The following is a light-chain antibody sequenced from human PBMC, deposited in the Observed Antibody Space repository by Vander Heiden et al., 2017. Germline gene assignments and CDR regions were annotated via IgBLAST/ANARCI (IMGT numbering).Light chain of an antibody. CDR2: GNF. Sequence: QSVATQPPSVSGTLGQRVTMSCTGTSSNIGAGYNVHWYQHLPGRAPTLLIYGNFNRASGVPDRFSASKSGASASLDISGVQPDDEADYYCQAYDSSLGAWVFGGGTKLTVL. CDR1: SSNIGAGYN. V-gene: IGLV1-40*03. J-gene: IGLJ3*02. CDR3: QAYDSSLGAWV.